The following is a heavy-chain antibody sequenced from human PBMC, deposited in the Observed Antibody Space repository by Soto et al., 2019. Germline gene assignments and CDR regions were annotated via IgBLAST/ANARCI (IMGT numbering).Heavy chain of an antibody. CDR2: ISSSSYI. CDR1: GFTFSSYS. CDR3: ARESYYYDSSGYYHNAFDI. J-gene: IGHJ3*02. V-gene: IGHV3-21*01. D-gene: IGHD3-22*01. Sequence: PGGSLRLSCAASGFTFSSYSMNWVRQAPGKGLEWVSSISSSSYIYYADSVKGRFTISRDNAKNSLYLQMNSLRAEDTAVYYCARESYYYDSSGYYHNAFDIWGQGTMVTVSS.